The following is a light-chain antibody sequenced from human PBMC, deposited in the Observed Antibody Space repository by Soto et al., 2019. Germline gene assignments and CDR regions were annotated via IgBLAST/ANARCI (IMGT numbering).Light chain of an antibody. CDR1: QSVSTS. CDR2: GAS. CDR3: QQYNNWWT. V-gene: IGKV3-15*01. J-gene: IGKJ1*01. Sequence: EIVMTQSPATLSVSPGERATLSCRASQSVSTSLAWYQQKPGQAPRLLISGASTRATGVPARFSGSGSETECTLTISSLQSEDFAVYDCQQYNNWWTFGQGTKVEIK.